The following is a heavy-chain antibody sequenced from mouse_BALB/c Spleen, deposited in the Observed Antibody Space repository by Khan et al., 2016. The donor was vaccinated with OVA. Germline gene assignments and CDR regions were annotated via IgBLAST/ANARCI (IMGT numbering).Heavy chain of an antibody. V-gene: IGHV3-2*02. CDR1: GYSITSGYA. D-gene: IGHD1-1*01. Sequence: QLEESGPGLVKPSQSLSLTCTVTGYSITSGYAWNWIRQFPGNKLEWMGYISYSGVTSYTPSLKSRISITRDTSKNQFFLQLNSVTTEDTATYYCARGNYYGYYFDYWDQGTTLTVSS. CDR2: ISYSGVT. CDR3: ARGNYYGYYFDY. J-gene: IGHJ2*01.